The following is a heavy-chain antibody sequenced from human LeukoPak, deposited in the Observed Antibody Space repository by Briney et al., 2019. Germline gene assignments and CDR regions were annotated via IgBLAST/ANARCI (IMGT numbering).Heavy chain of an antibody. V-gene: IGHV1-2*02. CDR3: ARVGYCSSTSCYSEFDY. Sequence: ASVKVSCKASGYTFTGYYMHWVRQAPGQGLEWMGWINPNSGGTNYAQKFQGRVTMTMDTSISTAYMELSRLRSDDTAVYYCARVGYCSSTSCYSEFDYWGQGTLVTVSS. D-gene: IGHD2-2*01. CDR1: GYTFTGYY. CDR2: INPNSGGT. J-gene: IGHJ4*02.